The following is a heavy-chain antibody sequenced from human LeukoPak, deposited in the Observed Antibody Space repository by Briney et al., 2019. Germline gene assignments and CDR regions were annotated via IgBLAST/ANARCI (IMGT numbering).Heavy chain of an antibody. CDR3: AKSLQWLVVDY. V-gene: IGHV3-23*01. D-gene: IGHD6-19*01. J-gene: IGHJ4*02. CDR1: GFTFSSYE. Sequence: GGSLRLSCAASGFTFSSYEMNWVRQAPGKGLEWVSAISGSGGSTYYADSVKGRFTISRDNSKGTLYLQMDSLRAEDTAVYYCAKSLQWLVVDYWGQGTLVTASS. CDR2: ISGSGGST.